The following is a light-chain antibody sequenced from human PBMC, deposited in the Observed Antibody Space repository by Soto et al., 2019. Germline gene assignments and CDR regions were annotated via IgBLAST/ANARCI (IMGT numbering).Light chain of an antibody. CDR1: QDIRSW. CDR2: AAS. V-gene: IGKV1-12*01. J-gene: IGKJ4*01. Sequence: DIPMTQSPSSVSASVGDRVTITCRASQDIRSWLAWYQQKPGKAPELLIYAASTLQSGVPSRFSGSGSGTDFTLTISSLQPEDFVTYYCQQANSFPLTFGGGTKVEI. CDR3: QQANSFPLT.